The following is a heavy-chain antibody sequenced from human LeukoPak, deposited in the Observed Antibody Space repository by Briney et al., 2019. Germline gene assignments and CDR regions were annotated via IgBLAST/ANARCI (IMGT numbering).Heavy chain of an antibody. CDR1: SGSISSYS. CDR2: IYYSGNT. V-gene: IGHV4-59*01. CDR3: ARLYYYGMAV. J-gene: IGHJ6*02. Sequence: SETLSLTCTVWSGSISSYSGRWIRQPPGKGLECIGYIYYSGNTNYNPSLKSRVTISVDTSKNQFSLKLSSETAADPAVYYCARLYYYGMAVWGQGTTVTVSS.